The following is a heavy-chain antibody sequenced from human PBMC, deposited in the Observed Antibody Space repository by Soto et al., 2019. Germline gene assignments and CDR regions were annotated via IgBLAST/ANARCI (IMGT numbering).Heavy chain of an antibody. D-gene: IGHD5-18*01. J-gene: IGHJ5*02. V-gene: IGHV4-34*01. CDR2: INHSGST. CDR3: ARGFSRVYSYGSRSTGFDP. CDR1: GGSFSGYY. Sequence: QVQLQQWGAGLLKPSETLSLTCAVYGGSFSGYYWSWIRQPPGKGLEWIGEINHSGSTNYTPSLKSRLTIPVVASMIQFSRKLGSVAAADTAVYYCARGFSRVYSYGSRSTGFDPRVQGTLVTVSS.